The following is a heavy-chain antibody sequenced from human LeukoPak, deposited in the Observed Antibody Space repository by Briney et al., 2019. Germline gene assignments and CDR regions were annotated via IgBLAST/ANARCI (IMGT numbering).Heavy chain of an antibody. CDR1: GFTFSSYV. J-gene: IGHJ6*03. CDR2: ISYDGSNE. Sequence: GGSLRLSCAASGFTFSSYVMHWVRQAPGKGLEWVAIISYDGSNEYYADSVKGRFTISRDNSKNTLYLQMNSLRAADTAVYYCARDPYSGSYGNNYYYYMDVWGKGTTVTISS. D-gene: IGHD5-12*01. V-gene: IGHV3-30*04. CDR3: ARDPYSGSYGNNYYYYMDV.